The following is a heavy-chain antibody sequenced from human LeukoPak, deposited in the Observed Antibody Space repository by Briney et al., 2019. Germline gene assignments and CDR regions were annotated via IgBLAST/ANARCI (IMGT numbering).Heavy chain of an antibody. V-gene: IGHV3-23*01. CDR1: GFTFSSYA. CDR3: AKDLYQPRIAVAGGIYYYGMDV. D-gene: IGHD6-19*01. J-gene: IGHJ6*02. CDR2: ISGSGGST. Sequence: GGSLRLSCAASGFTFSSYAMHWVRQAPGKGLEWVSAISGSGGSTYYADSVKGRFTISRDNSKNTLYLQMNSLRAEDTAVYYCAKDLYQPRIAVAGGIYYYGMDVWGQGTTVTVSS.